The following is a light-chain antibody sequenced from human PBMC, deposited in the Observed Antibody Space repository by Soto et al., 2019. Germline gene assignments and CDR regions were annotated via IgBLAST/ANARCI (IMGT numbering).Light chain of an antibody. Sequence: QSALTQPASVSGSPGPSITISCTGTSSDVGRYNLVSWYQQHPGKAPKLMIYAGSKRPSGVSNRFSGSKSGNTASLTISGLQAEDEADYYCCSYAGSSTYVVGTGTKLTVL. J-gene: IGLJ1*01. V-gene: IGLV2-23*01. CDR2: AGS. CDR3: CSYAGSSTYV. CDR1: SSDVGRYNL.